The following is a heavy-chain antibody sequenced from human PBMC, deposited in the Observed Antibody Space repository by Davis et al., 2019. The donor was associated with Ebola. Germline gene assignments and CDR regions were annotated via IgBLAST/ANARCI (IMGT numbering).Heavy chain of an antibody. D-gene: IGHD1-7*01. CDR1: GYTFTSYG. J-gene: IGHJ6*02. CDR3: ARLGRVLELILFSYYYGMDV. Sequence: ASVKVSCKASGYTFTSYGISWVRQAPGQGLEWMGWISAYNGNTNYAQKLQGRVTMTTDTSTSTAYMELRSLRSDDTAVYYCARLGRVLELILFSYYYGMDVWGQGTTVIVSS. CDR2: ISAYNGNT. V-gene: IGHV1-18*01.